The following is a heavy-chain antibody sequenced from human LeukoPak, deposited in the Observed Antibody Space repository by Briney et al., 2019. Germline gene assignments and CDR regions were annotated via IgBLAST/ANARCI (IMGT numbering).Heavy chain of an antibody. CDR2: IYHSGST. Sequence: PSGTLSLTCAVSGGSISSSNWWSWVRQPPGKELEWIGEIYHSGSTNYNPSLKSRVTMSVDKSKNQFSLNLSSVTAADTAVYYCARDPYDVISRLDSWGQGTLVTVSS. CDR3: ARDPYDVISRLDS. D-gene: IGHD3-16*01. CDR1: GGSISSSNW. J-gene: IGHJ4*02. V-gene: IGHV4-4*02.